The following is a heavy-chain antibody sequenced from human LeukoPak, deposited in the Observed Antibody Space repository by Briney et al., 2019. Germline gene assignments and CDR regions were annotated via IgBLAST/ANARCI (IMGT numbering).Heavy chain of an antibody. D-gene: IGHD1-14*01. CDR2: IKQDGSEK. V-gene: IGHV3-7*01. CDR3: ARRYFDY. Sequence: GGSLRLSCAASGFTFSNFWMSWVRQAPGKGLEWVANIKQDGSEKYYVDSVKGRFTISRDNAKNSLYLQMNSLRAEDTAVYYCARRYFDYWGQGTLVTVSS. J-gene: IGHJ4*02. CDR1: GFTFSNFW.